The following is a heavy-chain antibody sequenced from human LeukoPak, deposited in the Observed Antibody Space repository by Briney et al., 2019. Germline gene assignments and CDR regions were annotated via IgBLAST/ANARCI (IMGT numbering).Heavy chain of an antibody. V-gene: IGHV4-30-4*01. CDR1: GGSSRSGDYF. D-gene: IGHD2-15*01. CDR2: IHYSGNT. Sequence: PSQTLSLTCAVSGGSSRSGDYFWSWIRQPPGKGLEWIGHIHYSGNTYYNPSLKSRVSISVDTSKNQFSLKLSSVTAADTAVYYCARGGYCSGGSCYSLHNWFDPWGQGTLVTVSS. J-gene: IGHJ5*02. CDR3: ARGGYCSGGSCYSLHNWFDP.